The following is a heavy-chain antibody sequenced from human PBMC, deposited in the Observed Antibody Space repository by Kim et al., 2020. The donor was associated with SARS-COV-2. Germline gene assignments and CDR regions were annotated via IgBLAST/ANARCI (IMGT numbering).Heavy chain of an antibody. J-gene: IGHJ6*02. CDR1: GYTFTDYA. CDR2: INTKTGNP. D-gene: IGHD2-2*01. V-gene: IGHV7-4-1*02. Sequence: ASVKVSCKASGYTFTDYAINWVRQVPGQGLEWMGWINTKTGNPTYAQGFTGRFVFSLDTSVRTAYLQISSLKAEDTAVFYCARGFCTSPSCHDLYYYYAMDVWGQGTTVTVSS. CDR3: ARGFCTSPSCHDLYYYYAMDV.